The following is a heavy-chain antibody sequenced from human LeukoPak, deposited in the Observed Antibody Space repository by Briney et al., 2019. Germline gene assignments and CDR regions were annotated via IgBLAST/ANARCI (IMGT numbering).Heavy chain of an antibody. CDR3: ATHCSGTSCHRDY. Sequence: PGGSLRLSCAASGVTFSSYGMHWVRQAPGKGLEGVAFIQSDGSNKYYSDSVKGRFTISRDNSKNTLYLQMNSLRVEDTAVYYCATHCSGTSCHRDYWGQGTVVTVSS. J-gene: IGHJ4*02. D-gene: IGHD2-2*01. CDR2: IQSDGSNK. CDR1: GVTFSSYG. V-gene: IGHV3-30*02.